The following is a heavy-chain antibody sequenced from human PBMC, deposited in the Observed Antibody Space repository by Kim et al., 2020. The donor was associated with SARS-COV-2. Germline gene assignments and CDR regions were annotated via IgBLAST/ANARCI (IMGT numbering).Heavy chain of an antibody. CDR2: INHSGST. D-gene: IGHD6-19*01. V-gene: IGHV4-34*01. CDR3: ARGYSSGWYGNEKYNWFDP. CDR1: GGSFSGYY. Sequence: SETLSLTCAVYGGSFSGYYWSWIRQPPGKGLEWIGEINHSGSTNYNPSPKSRVTISVDTSKNQFSLKLSSVTAADTAVYYCARGYSSGWYGNEKYNWFDPWGQGTLVTVSS. J-gene: IGHJ5*02.